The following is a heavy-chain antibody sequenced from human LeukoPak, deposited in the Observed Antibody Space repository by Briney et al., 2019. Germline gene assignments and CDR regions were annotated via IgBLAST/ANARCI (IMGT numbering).Heavy chain of an antibody. D-gene: IGHD1-26*01. CDR2: INPNSGDT. CDR1: GYTFTDYY. CDR3: ARGRRGSYYDYYYYMDV. V-gene: IGHV1-2*02. Sequence: ASVKVSCKASGYTFTDYYLHWVRQAPGQGLEWMGWINPNSGDTDYAQKFQGRVTMTRDTSISTAYMELSRLRYDDTAVYYCARGRRGSYYDYYYYMDVWGKGTTVTISS. J-gene: IGHJ6*03.